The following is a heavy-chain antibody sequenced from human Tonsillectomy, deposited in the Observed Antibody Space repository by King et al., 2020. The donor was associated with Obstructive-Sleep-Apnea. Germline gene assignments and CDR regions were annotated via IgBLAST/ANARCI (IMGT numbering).Heavy chain of an antibody. CDR2: INHSGST. J-gene: IGHJ5*02. V-gene: IGHV4-34*01. CDR3: ARGGYDILTGYYRRGWFDP. CDR1: GGSFSGYY. D-gene: IGHD3-9*01. Sequence: HVQLQQWGAGLLKPSETLSLTCAVYGGSFSGYYWSWIRQPPGKGLEWIGEINHSGSTNYNPSLKSRVTISVDTSQNQFSLKLSSVTAADTAVYYCARGGYDILTGYYRRGWFDPWGQGTLVTVSS.